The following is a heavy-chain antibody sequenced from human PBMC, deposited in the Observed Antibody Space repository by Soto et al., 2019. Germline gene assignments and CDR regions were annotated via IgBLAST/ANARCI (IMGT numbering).Heavy chain of an antibody. CDR3: AHRRRYYDSSGYYYLDY. J-gene: IGHJ4*02. CDR2: IYWDDDK. V-gene: IGHV2-5*02. CDR1: GFSLSTSGVG. D-gene: IGHD3-22*01. Sequence: QITLKESGPTLVKPTQTLTLTCTSSGFSLSTSGVGVGWIRQPPGKALEWLALIYWDDDKRYSPSLKSRLTIPKDTSKNQVVLTMTNMDPVDTATYYCAHRRRYYDSSGYYYLDYWGQGTLVTVSS.